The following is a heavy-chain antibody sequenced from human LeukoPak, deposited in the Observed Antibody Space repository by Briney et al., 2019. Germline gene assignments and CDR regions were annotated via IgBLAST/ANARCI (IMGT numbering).Heavy chain of an antibody. CDR3: AGAGTIPLRGVINY. CDR1: GGSFSGYY. CDR2: INHSGST. D-gene: IGHD3-10*01. V-gene: IGHV4-34*01. J-gene: IGHJ4*02. Sequence: SETLSLTRAVYGGSFSGYYWSWIRQPPGKGLEWIGEINHSGSTNYNPSLKSRVTISVDTSKNQFSLKLSSVTAADTAVYYCAGAGTIPLRGVINYWGQGTLVTVSS.